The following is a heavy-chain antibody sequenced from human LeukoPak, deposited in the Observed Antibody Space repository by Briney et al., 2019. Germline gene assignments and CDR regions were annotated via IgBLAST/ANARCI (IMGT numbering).Heavy chain of an antibody. CDR2: IYYSGST. J-gene: IGHJ4*02. Sequence: SETLSLTCTVSGGSISSYYWSWIRQPPGKGLEWIGYIYYSGSTNYNPSLKSRVTISVDTSKNQFSLKLSSVTAADTAVYYCAREGSSGSFDYWGQGTLVTVSS. CDR1: GGSISSYY. D-gene: IGHD6-19*01. CDR3: AREGSSGSFDY. V-gene: IGHV4-59*01.